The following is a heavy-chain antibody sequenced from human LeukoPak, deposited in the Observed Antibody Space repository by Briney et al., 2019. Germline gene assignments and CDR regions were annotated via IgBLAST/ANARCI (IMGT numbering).Heavy chain of an antibody. CDR1: GFIFTDYW. Sequence: GGSMRLSCAASGFIFTDYWMHWVRQGPGKELVWVARISGDGRGTTYADSVKGRFTISRDNAKSTLYLQMNSLRAEDTAVYYCARVEGGSWSQSRARFDYWGQGTLVTVSS. V-gene: IGHV3-74*01. CDR2: ISGDGRGT. J-gene: IGHJ4*02. D-gene: IGHD6-13*01. CDR3: ARVEGGSWSQSRARFDY.